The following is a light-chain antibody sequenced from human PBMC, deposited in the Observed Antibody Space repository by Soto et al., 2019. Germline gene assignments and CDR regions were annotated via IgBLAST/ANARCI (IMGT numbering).Light chain of an antibody. CDR3: QQNNRYPWT. V-gene: IGKV1-5*03. CDR2: KAS. J-gene: IGKJ1*01. CDR1: QNVGTW. Sequence: DIQITQSPSTLSSSVLGRFTINCRASQNVGTWLAWDQQKPGKAPNPLIYKASNLERGVPSRFSGSGSGTEFTLTISSLQPDDLATYYCQQNNRYPWTFGQGTKWRS.